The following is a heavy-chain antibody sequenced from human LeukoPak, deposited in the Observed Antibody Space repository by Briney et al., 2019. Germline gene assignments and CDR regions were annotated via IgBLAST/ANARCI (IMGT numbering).Heavy chain of an antibody. CDR2: IWYDGSNK. V-gene: IGHV3-33*06. D-gene: IGHD5-12*01. J-gene: IGHJ4*02. CDR3: AKGGYSGYDWGPFDY. CDR1: GFTFSSYG. Sequence: GGALRLSCAASGFTFSSYGMHWVRQAPGKGLEWVAVIWYDGSNKYYAASVKGRFTISRDNSKNTLYQQMNSLRAEDTAVYYCAKGGYSGYDWGPFDYWGQGTLVTVSS.